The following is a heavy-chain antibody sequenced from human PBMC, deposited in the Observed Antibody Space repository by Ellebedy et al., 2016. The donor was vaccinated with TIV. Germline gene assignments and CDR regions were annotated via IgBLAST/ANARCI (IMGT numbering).Heavy chain of an antibody. CDR2: TRNKANSYTT. CDR3: ARIPRYSYDSSGAYFFDY. Sequence: GGSLRLSXAASGFTFTDHYMDWVRQAPGKGLEWVGRTRNKANSYTTEYAASVKGRFTISRDDSKNLLYLQMNSLRVEDTAMYFCARIPRYSYDSSGAYFFDYWGQGTLVTVSS. CDR1: GFTFTDHY. J-gene: IGHJ4*02. V-gene: IGHV3-72*01. D-gene: IGHD2-15*01.